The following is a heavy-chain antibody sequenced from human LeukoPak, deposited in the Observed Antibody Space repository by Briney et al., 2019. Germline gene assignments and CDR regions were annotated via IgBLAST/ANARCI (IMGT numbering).Heavy chain of an antibody. V-gene: IGHV1-3*01. CDR2: INAGNGNT. J-gene: IGHJ5*02. D-gene: IGHD3-3*01. CDR1: GYTFTSYA. Sequence: ASVKVSCKASGYTFTSYAMHWVRQAPGQRLEWMGWINAGNGNTKYSQKFQGRVTITRDTSASTAYMELSSLRSEDTAVYYCARDRLRITTFGVAGNWFDPWGQGTLVTVSS. CDR3: ARDRLRITTFGVAGNWFDP.